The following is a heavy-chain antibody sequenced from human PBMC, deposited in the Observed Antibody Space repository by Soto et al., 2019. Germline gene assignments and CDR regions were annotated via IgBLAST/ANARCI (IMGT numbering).Heavy chain of an antibody. D-gene: IGHD2-21*01. CDR3: AKDAVYNDGLWLMDS. J-gene: IGHJ5*02. CDR2: INLFDGRT. V-gene: IGHV3-23*01. Sequence: PGGSLRLSCAVSGFTFSAYGMSWVRQTPEKGLEWVSSINLFDGRTYYTDSVKGRFTISKDDSKETVYLQLNSLRVDDTAIYYCAKDAVYNDGLWLMDSWGQGTLVTVSS. CDR1: GFTFSAYG.